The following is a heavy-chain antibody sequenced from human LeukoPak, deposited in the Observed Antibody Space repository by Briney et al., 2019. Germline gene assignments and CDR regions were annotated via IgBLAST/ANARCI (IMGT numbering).Heavy chain of an antibody. J-gene: IGHJ4*02. Sequence: GGSLRLSREASGFTFSDSYMSWLRQPPGKGLESISYIGPSGNFINYADSVKGRFTISRDNAKKSLYLQINSLRAEDTAVYYCSRDPRVLDYWGQGTLVTVSS. CDR3: SRDPRVLDY. V-gene: IGHV3-11*01. CDR1: GFTFSDSY. CDR2: IGPSGNFI.